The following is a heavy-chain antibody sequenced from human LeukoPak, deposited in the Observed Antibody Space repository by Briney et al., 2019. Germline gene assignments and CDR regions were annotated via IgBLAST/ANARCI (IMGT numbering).Heavy chain of an antibody. J-gene: IGHJ4*02. Sequence: GGSLRLSCAASGFTFNNYAVNWVRQAPGKGLEWVSSISGGGETTYYADSAKGRFTISRDNSQNTLYLQMNSLRAEDTAVYDCARDYADYVGYFFFDYWGQGTLVTVSS. D-gene: IGHD4-17*01. CDR2: ISGGGETT. CDR3: ARDYADYVGYFFFDY. V-gene: IGHV3-23*01. CDR1: GFTFNNYA.